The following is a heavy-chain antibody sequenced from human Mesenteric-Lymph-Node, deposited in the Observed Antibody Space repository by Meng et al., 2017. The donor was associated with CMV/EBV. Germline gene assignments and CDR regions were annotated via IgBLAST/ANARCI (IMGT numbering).Heavy chain of an antibody. CDR1: GFTFSSDW. CDR3: LLIAGTTEGGVDAFDV. CDR2: VDSAGSGT. D-gene: IGHD1-26*01. Sequence: GESLKISCAASGFTFSSDWMHWVRQAPGKGLMWVARVDSAGSGTSYADSVKGRFTISRDNARKTLYLQMNSLRVEDTAVYYCLLIAGTTEGGVDAFDVWGQGTKVTVSS. J-gene: IGHJ3*01. V-gene: IGHV3-74*01.